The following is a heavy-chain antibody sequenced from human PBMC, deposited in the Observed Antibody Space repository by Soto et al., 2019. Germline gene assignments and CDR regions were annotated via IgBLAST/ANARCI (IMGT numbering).Heavy chain of an antibody. D-gene: IGHD2-2*01. CDR1: GGSISSGGYY. Sequence: PSETLSLTCTVSGGSISSGGYYWSWIRQHPGKGLEWIGYIYYSGSTYYNPSLKSRVTISVDTSKNQFSLKLSSVTAAGTAVYYCARASSTSPNWFNPWGQGTLVTVSS. CDR2: IYYSGST. V-gene: IGHV4-31*03. CDR3: ARASSTSPNWFNP. J-gene: IGHJ5*02.